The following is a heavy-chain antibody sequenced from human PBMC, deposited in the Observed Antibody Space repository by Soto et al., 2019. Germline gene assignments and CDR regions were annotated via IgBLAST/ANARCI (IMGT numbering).Heavy chain of an antibody. J-gene: IGHJ5*02. V-gene: IGHV4-31*03. D-gene: IGHD3-16*02. CDR3: ARGDRVTIYDYVWGSYRPNWFDP. CDR2: IYYSGST. Sequence: SETLSLTCTVSGGSISSGGYYWSWIRQHPGKGLEWIGYIYYSGSTYYNPSLKSRVTISVDASKNQFSLKLSSVTAADTAVYYCARGDRVTIYDYVWGSYRPNWFDPWGQGTLVTVSS. CDR1: GGSISSGGYY.